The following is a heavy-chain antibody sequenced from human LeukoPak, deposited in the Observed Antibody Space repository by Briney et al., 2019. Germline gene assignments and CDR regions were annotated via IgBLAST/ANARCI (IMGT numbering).Heavy chain of an antibody. D-gene: IGHD3-10*01. Sequence: RTGGSLRLSCAASGFSFSNYWFHWVRQAPGEGLVWVSRTNEHGTIINYADSVKGRFTISRDNAKNTLCLQMNSLRTENSALYYCVVDLSGSADYWGQGTLVTVSS. CDR2: TNEHGTII. CDR3: VVDLSGSADY. J-gene: IGHJ4*02. CDR1: GFSFSNYW. V-gene: IGHV3-74*01.